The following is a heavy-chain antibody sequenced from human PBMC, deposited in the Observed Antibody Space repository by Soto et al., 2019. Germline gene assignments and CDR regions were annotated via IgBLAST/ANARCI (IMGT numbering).Heavy chain of an antibody. D-gene: IGHD3-22*01. CDR1: GYTLTEFS. J-gene: IGHJ4*02. Sequence: ASVKVSCKVSGYTLTEFSIHWVRQAPGKGLEWMGGFDPEEGETIYAQKFQGRITMTEDTSPDTAYMELSSLRSEDTAVYYCATVNYYDTSGADNERYYFGDWGQGTRVTVSS. CDR3: ATVNYYDTSGADNERYYFGD. V-gene: IGHV1-24*01. CDR2: FDPEEGET.